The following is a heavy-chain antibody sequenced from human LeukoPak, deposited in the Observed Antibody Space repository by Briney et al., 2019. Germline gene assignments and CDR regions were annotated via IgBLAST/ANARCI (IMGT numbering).Heavy chain of an antibody. V-gene: IGHV3-23*01. CDR3: AKDTGYSYGYNWFDP. D-gene: IGHD5-18*01. CDR1: GFTFSSYG. Sequence: GGSLRLSCAASGFTFSSYGMSWVRQAPGKGLEWVSAISGSGGSTYYADSVKGRFTFSRDNSKSTLYLQMNSLRAEDTTVYYCAKDTGYSYGYNWFDPWGQGTLVTVSS. CDR2: ISGSGGST. J-gene: IGHJ5*02.